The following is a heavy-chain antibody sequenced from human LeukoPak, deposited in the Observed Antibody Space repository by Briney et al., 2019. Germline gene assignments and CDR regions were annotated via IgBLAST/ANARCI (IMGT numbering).Heavy chain of an antibody. V-gene: IGHV4-59*06. D-gene: IGHD3-10*01. J-gene: IGHJ3*02. CDR2: IYYSGST. CDR1: GGSINSYY. Sequence: SETLSLTCTVSGGSINSYYWSWIRQPPGKGLEWIGYIYYSGSTYYNPSLKSRVTISVDTSKNQFSLKLRSVTAADTAVYYCARESVLWFGDHGSAFDIWGQGTMVTVSS. CDR3: ARESVLWFGDHGSAFDI.